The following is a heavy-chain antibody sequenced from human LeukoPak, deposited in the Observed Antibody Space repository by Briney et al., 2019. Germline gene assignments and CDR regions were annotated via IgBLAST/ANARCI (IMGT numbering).Heavy chain of an antibody. V-gene: IGHV1-8*01. Sequence: ASVKVSCKASGYTFTSYDINRVRQATGQGLEWMGWMNPNSGNTGYAQKFQGRVTMTRNTSISTAYMELSSLRSEDTAVYYCARGTTVYHLYYYYYGMDVWGQGTTVTVSS. J-gene: IGHJ6*02. D-gene: IGHD4-17*01. CDR1: GYTFTSYD. CDR2: MNPNSGNT. CDR3: ARGTTVYHLYYYYYGMDV.